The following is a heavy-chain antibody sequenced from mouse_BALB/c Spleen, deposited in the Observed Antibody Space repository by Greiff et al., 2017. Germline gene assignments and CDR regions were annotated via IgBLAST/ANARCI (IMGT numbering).Heavy chain of an antibody. CDR1: GFTFSSYT. V-gene: IGHV5-6-4*01. Sequence: DVQLVESGGGLVKPGGSLKLSCAASGFTFSSYTMSWVRQTPEKRLEWVATISSGGSYTYYPDSVKGRFTISRDNAKNTLYLQMSSLKSEDTAMYYCTRDFGNYARDYWGQGTSVTVSA. D-gene: IGHD1-1*02. CDR2: ISSGGSYT. J-gene: IGHJ4*01. CDR3: TRDFGNYARDY.